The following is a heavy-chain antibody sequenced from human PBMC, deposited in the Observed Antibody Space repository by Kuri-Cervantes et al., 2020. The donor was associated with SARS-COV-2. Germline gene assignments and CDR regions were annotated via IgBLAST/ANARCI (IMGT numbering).Heavy chain of an antibody. J-gene: IGHJ4*02. CDR3: ARVDGGWYGGEYYFDY. CDR2: TNWNGGST. D-gene: IGHD6-19*01. CDR1: GFTFDDYG. V-gene: IGHV3-20*04. Sequence: GESLKISCAASGFTFDDYGMSWVRQAPGKGLEWVSGTNWNGGSTGYADSVKGRFTISRDNAKNSLYLQMNSLRAEDTALYYCARVDGGWYGGEYYFDYWGQGTLVTVSS.